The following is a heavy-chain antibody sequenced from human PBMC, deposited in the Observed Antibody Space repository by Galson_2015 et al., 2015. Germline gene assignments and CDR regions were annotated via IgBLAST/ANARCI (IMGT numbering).Heavy chain of an antibody. J-gene: IGHJ4*02. CDR3: ARGYSSSRVTPIAY. D-gene: IGHD6-13*01. CDR2: ISSSSSTI. Sequence: ALRLSCAASGFTFSTYSMSWVRQAPGKGLEWVSYISSSSSTIYYADSLKGRFTISRDDAKNSLFLQMNSLRDEDTAVYYCARGYSSSRVTPIAYWGQGTLVSVSS. CDR1: GFTFSTYS. V-gene: IGHV3-48*02.